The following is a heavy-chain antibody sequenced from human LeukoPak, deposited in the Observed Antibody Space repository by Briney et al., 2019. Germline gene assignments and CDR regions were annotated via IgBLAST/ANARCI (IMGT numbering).Heavy chain of an antibody. J-gene: IGHJ6*04. V-gene: IGHV4-59*01. CDR2: IYYSGST. CDR1: GGSISSYY. CDR3: ARASPYVFGSGYYGPQISDV. Sequence: SETLSLTCTVSGGSISSYYWSWIRQPPGKGLEWIGYIYYSGSTNYNPSLKSRVTISVDTSKNQFSLKLSSVTAADTAVYYCARASPYVFGSGYYGPQISDVWGKGTTVTVSS. D-gene: IGHD3-3*01.